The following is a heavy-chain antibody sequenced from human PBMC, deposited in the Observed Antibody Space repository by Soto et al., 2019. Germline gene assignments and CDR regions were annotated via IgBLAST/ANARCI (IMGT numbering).Heavy chain of an antibody. CDR3: ARSLTVTRFDQ. V-gene: IGHV4-59*01. Sequence: QVHLQESGPGLVKPWETLSLFCNVSGGSMSNNYWIWIRQAPGKGLEWIGYVFYTGSTNYNPSLKSRVTISVDTSKKYFSLRLRSVTAADTAVYYCARSLTVTRFDQWGQGTWVIVS. D-gene: IGHD4-17*01. CDR2: VFYTGST. J-gene: IGHJ4*02. CDR1: GGSMSNNY.